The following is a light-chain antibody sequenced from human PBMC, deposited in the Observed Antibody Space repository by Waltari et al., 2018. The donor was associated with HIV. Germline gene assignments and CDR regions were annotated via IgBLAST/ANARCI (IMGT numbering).Light chain of an antibody. CDR1: QTVSSN. CDR2: GAS. J-gene: IGKJ1*01. Sequence: EIVLTQSPGTLSLSPGERATLSCRASQTVSSNLAWYRQKPGQAPRLLIYGASTRATGIPARFSGSGSGTEFTLTISSLQSEDFTIYYCQQYNNWPQTFGQGTKVEIK. V-gene: IGKV3-15*01. CDR3: QQYNNWPQT.